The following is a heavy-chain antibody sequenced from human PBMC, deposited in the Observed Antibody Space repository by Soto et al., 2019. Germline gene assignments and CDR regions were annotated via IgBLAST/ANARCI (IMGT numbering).Heavy chain of an antibody. CDR1: GFTFSSDYA. V-gene: IGHV3-30*04. D-gene: IGHD6-19*01. CDR2: ILYDGTSK. CDR3: ASERGNGWFQFDY. Sequence: QVQLVESGGGVVQPGRSLRLSCAASGFTFSSDYAMHWVRQAPGKGLEWVAVILYDGTSKYNADSVKGRFTISRDNSKNTLYLQMSSLSAEDTAVYHCASERGNGWFQFDYWGQGTLVTVSS. J-gene: IGHJ4*02.